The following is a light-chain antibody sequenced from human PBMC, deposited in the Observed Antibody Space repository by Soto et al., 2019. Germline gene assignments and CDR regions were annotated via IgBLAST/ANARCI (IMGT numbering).Light chain of an antibody. J-gene: IGKJ5*01. Sequence: DLQMTQSPSSLSASVGDRVTITCRASQSIGKSLNWYQQRPGKAPKLLIYAASTLQSGVPSRFSGSGSGTDFTLTISSLQAEDFATYYCQQGYSTPIAFGQGSRLEIK. V-gene: IGKV1-39*01. CDR2: AAS. CDR3: QQGYSTPIA. CDR1: QSIGKS.